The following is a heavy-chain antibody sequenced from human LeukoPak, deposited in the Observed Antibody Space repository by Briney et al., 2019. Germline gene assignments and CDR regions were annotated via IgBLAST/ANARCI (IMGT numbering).Heavy chain of an antibody. D-gene: IGHD2-2*01. CDR3: ASRLYCSNTRCRNFPFAY. CDR2: IIPIFGTA. CDR1: GGTFSSYS. Sequence: SVKVSCKASGGTFSSYSINWVRQAPGQGLEWMGGIIPIFGTANYAQKFQDRVTITADESTSTAYMELSSLRSEDTAIYYCASRLYCSNTRCRNFPFAYWGQGTLVTVSS. V-gene: IGHV1-69*13. J-gene: IGHJ4*02.